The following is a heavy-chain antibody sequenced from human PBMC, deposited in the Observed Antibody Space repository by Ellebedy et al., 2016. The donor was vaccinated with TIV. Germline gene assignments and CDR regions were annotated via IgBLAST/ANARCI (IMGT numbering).Heavy chain of an antibody. D-gene: IGHD2-21*02. V-gene: IGHV3-74*01. CDR2: INGDGGFT. CDR3: STLSDTGY. J-gene: IGHJ4*01. Sequence: PGGSLRLSCAASGFTFSRHWMHWIRQAPGKGLVWLSRINGDGGFTSHPDFVKGRFTISRDNAKNTLYLQMNSLKAEDTAMYYCSTLSDTGYWGHGTLVTVSS. CDR1: GFTFSRHW.